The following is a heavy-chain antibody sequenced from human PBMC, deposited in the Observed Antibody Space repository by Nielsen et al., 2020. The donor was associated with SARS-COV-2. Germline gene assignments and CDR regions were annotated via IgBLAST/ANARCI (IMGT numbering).Heavy chain of an antibody. CDR2: INAGNGNT. V-gene: IGHV1-3*01. J-gene: IGHJ3*02. CDR1: GYTFTSFA. D-gene: IGHD5-24*01. Sequence: ASVKVSCKTSGYTFTSFAIHWVRQAPGQSLEWMGWINAGNGNTKYSQKFQGRVTMTRDTSTSTVYMELSSLRSEDTAVYYCARVNGYNRGRAFDIWGQGTMVTVSS. CDR3: ARVNGYNRGRAFDI.